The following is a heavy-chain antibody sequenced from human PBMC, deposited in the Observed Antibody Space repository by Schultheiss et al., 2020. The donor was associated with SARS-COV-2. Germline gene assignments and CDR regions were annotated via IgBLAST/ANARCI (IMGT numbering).Heavy chain of an antibody. J-gene: IGHJ3*02. D-gene: IGHD3-16*02. V-gene: IGHV1-3*01. CDR1: GYTFTSYG. CDR2: INVGNGNT. CDR3: ARVELYYDYIWGSYRPDAFDI. Sequence: ASVKVSCKASGYTFTSYGMHWVRQAPGQRLEWMGWINVGNGNTNYAQKLQGRVTMTTDTSTSTAYMELRSLRSDDTAVYYCARVELYYDYIWGSYRPDAFDIWGQGTMVTVSS.